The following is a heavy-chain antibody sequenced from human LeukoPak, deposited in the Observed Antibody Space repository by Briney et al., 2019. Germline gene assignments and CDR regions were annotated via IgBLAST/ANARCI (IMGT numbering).Heavy chain of an antibody. Sequence: PSETLSLTCAVYGGSFSGYYWSWIRQPPGKGLEWIGEINHSGSTNYNPSLKSRVTISVDTSKNQFSLKLSFVTAADTAVYYCARGLRFLDVWGQGTTVTVSS. CDR3: ARGLRFLDV. CDR1: GGSFSGYY. D-gene: IGHD3-3*01. CDR2: INHSGST. V-gene: IGHV4-34*01. J-gene: IGHJ6*02.